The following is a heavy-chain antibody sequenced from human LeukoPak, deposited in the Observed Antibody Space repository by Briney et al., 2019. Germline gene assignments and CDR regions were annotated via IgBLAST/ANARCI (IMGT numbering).Heavy chain of an antibody. J-gene: IGHJ5*02. D-gene: IGHD1-26*01. CDR2: IYYSGST. Sequence: SETLSLTCTVSGGSISSYYWSWIRQPPGKGLEWIGYIYYSGSTNYNPSLKSRVTISVDTSKNQFSLKLSSVTAADTAVYYCATVHGVGATSYFWFDPWGQGTLVTVSS. V-gene: IGHV4-59*08. CDR1: GGSISSYY. CDR3: ATVHGVGATSYFWFDP.